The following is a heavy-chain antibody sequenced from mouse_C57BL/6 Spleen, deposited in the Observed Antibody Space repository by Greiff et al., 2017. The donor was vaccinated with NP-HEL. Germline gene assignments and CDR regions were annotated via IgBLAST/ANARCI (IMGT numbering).Heavy chain of an antibody. J-gene: IGHJ4*01. CDR1: GFTFSSYG. Sequence: EVQLVESGGDLVKPGGSLKLSCAASGFTFSSYGMSWVRQTPDKRLEWVATISSGGSYTYYPDSVKGRFTISRDNAKNTLYLQMSSLKSEDTAMYYCARSVTTVVADAMDYWGQGTSVTVSS. CDR2: ISSGGSYT. D-gene: IGHD1-1*01. CDR3: ARSVTTVVADAMDY. V-gene: IGHV5-6*01.